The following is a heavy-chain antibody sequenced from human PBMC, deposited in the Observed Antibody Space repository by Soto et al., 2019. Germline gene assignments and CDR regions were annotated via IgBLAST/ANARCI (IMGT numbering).Heavy chain of an antibody. J-gene: IGHJ4*02. Sequence: GGSLRLSCAASGFTLSDYAMSWVRQAPGKGLEWVSGISSGGGSPYNADSVKGRFTISRDNSKNTLYLQMNSLRADDTAVYYCAKGDGRIVPRHFDYWGQGTLVTVSS. CDR3: AKGDGRIVPRHFDY. D-gene: IGHD6-6*01. V-gene: IGHV3-23*01. CDR2: ISSGGGSP. CDR1: GFTLSDYA.